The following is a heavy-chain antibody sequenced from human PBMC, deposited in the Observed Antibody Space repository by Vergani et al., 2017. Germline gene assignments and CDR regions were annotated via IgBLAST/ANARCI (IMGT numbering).Heavy chain of an antibody. CDR2: INPSGGST. CDR3: ARERSRGYGYLHDAFDI. Sequence: QVQLVQSGAEVKKPGASVKVSCKASGYTFTSYYMHWVRQAPGQGLEWMGIINPSGGSTSYAQKFQGRVTMTRDTSTSTVYMELSSLRSEDTAVYYCARERSRGYGYLHDAFDIWGQGTMGTVSS. CDR1: GYTFTSYY. D-gene: IGHD2-15*01. J-gene: IGHJ3*02. V-gene: IGHV1-46*01.